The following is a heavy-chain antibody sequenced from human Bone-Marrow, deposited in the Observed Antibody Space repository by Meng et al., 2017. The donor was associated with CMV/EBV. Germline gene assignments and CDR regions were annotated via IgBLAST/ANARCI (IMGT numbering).Heavy chain of an antibody. J-gene: IGHJ4*02. Sequence: GGSLRLSCAASGFTVSSNYMSWVRQAPGKGLEWVSVIYSGGSTYYADSVKGRFTISRDNSKNPLYLQMNSLRAEDTALYYCPRDRVGSYPDYWGQGTLVTVSS. D-gene: IGHD1-26*01. V-gene: IGHV3-53*01. CDR1: GFTVSSNY. CDR2: IYSGGST. CDR3: PRDRVGSYPDY.